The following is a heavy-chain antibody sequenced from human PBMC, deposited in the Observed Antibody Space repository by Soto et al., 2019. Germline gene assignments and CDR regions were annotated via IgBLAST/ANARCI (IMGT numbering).Heavy chain of an antibody. CDR2: ISYDGSNK. CDR3: AKPLDYDSSGYYYVLDY. V-gene: IGHV3-30*18. Sequence: GGSLRLSCAASGFTFSSYGMHWVRQAPGKGLEWVAVISYDGSNKYYADSVKGRFTISRDNSKNTLYLQMNSLRAEDTAVYYCAKPLDYDSSGYYYVLDYWGQGTLVTVSS. J-gene: IGHJ4*02. CDR1: GFTFSSYG. D-gene: IGHD3-22*01.